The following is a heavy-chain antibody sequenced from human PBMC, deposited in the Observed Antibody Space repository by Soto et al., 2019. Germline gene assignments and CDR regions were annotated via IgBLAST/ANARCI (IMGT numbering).Heavy chain of an antibody. Sequence: SETLSLTCAVSGGSISSSNWWSWVRQPPGKGLEWIGEIYHSGSTNYNPSLKSRVTISVDKSKNQFSLKLSSVTAADTAVYYCARTYYDFWSGRQDVWGQGTTVTVSS. CDR2: IYHSGST. CDR1: GGSISSSNW. V-gene: IGHV4-4*02. D-gene: IGHD3-3*01. CDR3: ARTYYDFWSGRQDV. J-gene: IGHJ6*02.